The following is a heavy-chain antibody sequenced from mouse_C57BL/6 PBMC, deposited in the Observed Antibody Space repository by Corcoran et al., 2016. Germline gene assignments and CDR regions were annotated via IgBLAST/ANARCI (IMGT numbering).Heavy chain of an antibody. CDR3: ARRGNYALSYFDY. J-gene: IGHJ2*01. CDR2: IYWDDDK. CDR1: GFSLSTSGMG. V-gene: IGHV8-12*01. D-gene: IGHD2-1*01. Sequence: QVTLKESGPGILQSSQTLSLTCSFSGFSLSTSGMGVSWIRQPSGKGLEWLAHIYWDDDKRYNPSLKSRLTISKDTSRNQVFLKITSVDTADTATYYCARRGNYALSYFDYWGQGTTLTVSS.